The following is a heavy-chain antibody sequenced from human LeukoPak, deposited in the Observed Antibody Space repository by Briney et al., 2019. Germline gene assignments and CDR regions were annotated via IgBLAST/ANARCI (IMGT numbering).Heavy chain of an antibody. J-gene: IGHJ4*02. CDR2: FSSDASIT. CDR3: ATSARTYLGSSLDY. Sequence: GSPGPLLGAPGFNFNNYLMHWVPQDPRKGVVWVSRFSSDASITSYADPVKGRFTISSDNAKNTLYLQMNSLRAEDTALYYCATSARTYLGSSLDYWGQGTLVTVSS. D-gene: IGHD2-15*01. CDR1: GFNFNNYL. V-gene: IGHV3-74*01.